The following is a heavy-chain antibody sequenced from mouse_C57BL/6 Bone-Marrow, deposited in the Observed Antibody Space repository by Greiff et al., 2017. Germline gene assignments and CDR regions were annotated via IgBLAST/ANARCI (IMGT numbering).Heavy chain of an antibody. Sequence: QFHVKQSGAELVRPGASVTLSCKASGYTFTDYEMHWVKQTPVHGLEWIGAIDPETGGTAYNQKFKGKAILTADKSSSTAYMELRSLTSEDSAVYYCTRVDYYGSSLYYFDYWGQGTTLTVSS. CDR3: TRVDYYGSSLYYFDY. CDR2: IDPETGGT. CDR1: GYTFTDYE. V-gene: IGHV1-15*01. D-gene: IGHD1-1*01. J-gene: IGHJ2*01.